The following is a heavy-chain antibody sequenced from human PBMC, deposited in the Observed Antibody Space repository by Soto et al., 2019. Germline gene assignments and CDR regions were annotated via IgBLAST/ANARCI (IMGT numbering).Heavy chain of an antibody. CDR2: IHHSGST. CDR1: DGFITNTHYW. V-gene: IGHV4-4*02. J-gene: IGHJ6*02. CDR3: AGGTDYRWVL. Sequence: SETLSLTCGVSDGFITNTHYWWSWVSQPPGKGLEWIGEIHHSGSTNYNPSLRSRVTMSVDTSKNQFSLKLNSLTAADAAVYYCAGGTDYRWVLWGQGITVTVSS. D-gene: IGHD4-4*01.